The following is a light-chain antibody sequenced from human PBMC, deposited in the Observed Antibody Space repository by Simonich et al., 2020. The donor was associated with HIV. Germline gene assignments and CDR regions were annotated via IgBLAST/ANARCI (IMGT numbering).Light chain of an antibody. V-gene: IGKV1-39*01. CDR2: VAS. Sequence: DIQMTQSPSSLSASVGDRVTISCRASQKISTLLNWYQQKPGKAPKLLISVASSLKRGVPSRFSGSGSGTDFTLTISSLQPEDFATYYCQQSYSSPTFGGGTKVEIK. J-gene: IGKJ4*01. CDR3: QQSYSSPT. CDR1: QKISTL.